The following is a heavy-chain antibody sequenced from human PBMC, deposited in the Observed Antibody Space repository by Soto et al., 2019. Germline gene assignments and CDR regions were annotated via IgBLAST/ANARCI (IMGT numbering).Heavy chain of an antibody. CDR3: AKGGVEFEYYYMDF. CDR1: GFNFGSYP. CDR2: TSARGART. Sequence: EVQLLESGGGFVQPGGSLRLSCAASGFNFGSYPTTWFRQAPGKRLEWLSATSARGARTYYAYSVRGRFTMSRDNSKNTLSLEMNSLRVEDTAVYYCAKGGVEFEYYYMDFWGKGTTVTVS. D-gene: IGHD3-10*01. J-gene: IGHJ6*03. V-gene: IGHV3-23*01.